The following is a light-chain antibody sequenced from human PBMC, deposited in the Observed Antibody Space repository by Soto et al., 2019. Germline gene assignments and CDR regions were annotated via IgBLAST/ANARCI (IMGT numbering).Light chain of an antibody. CDR1: SSNIGSNV. V-gene: IGLV1-44*01. J-gene: IGLJ1*01. Sequence: ALTQPPSASGTPGQRVIISCSGSSSNIGSNVVNWYQQLPGTAPRLLIYRDGQRPSGVTDRFSGSRSGTTASLAISGLQSEDEAHYYCSAWDGSLNGDVFGTGTKVTVL. CDR2: RDG. CDR3: SAWDGSLNGDV.